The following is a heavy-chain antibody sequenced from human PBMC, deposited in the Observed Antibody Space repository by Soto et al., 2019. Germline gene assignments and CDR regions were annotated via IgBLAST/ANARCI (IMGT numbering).Heavy chain of an antibody. J-gene: IGHJ4*02. CDR2: IYWDDDK. CDR1: GFSLSTNAVG. V-gene: IGHV2-5*02. D-gene: IGHD6-19*01. Sequence: QITLRESGPTLVKPTQTLTLTCTFSGFSLSTNAVGVAWIRQPPGKALEWLALIYWDDDKRYSPSLKSRLTTTKDTSKNQVVLTRPNMALLDTPTFFCQHKGEVAAVFDYGGQGTLVTVSS. CDR3: QHKGEVAAVFDY.